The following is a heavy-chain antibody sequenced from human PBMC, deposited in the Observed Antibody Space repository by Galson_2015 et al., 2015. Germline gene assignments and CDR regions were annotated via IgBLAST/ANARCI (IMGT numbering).Heavy chain of an antibody. J-gene: IGHJ6*02. D-gene: IGHD3-3*01. CDR1: GFTFSSYA. CDR2: ISGSGSST. CDR3: AKVSRPIRLLERLPSTISNYYYYGMDV. Sequence: SLRLSCAASGFTFSSYAMSWVRQAPGKGLEWVSVISGSGSSTYYADSVKGRFTISRDNPKNTLYLQMNSLRAEDTAVYYCAKVSRPIRLLERLPSTISNYYYYGMDVWGQGTTVTVSS. V-gene: IGHV3-23*01.